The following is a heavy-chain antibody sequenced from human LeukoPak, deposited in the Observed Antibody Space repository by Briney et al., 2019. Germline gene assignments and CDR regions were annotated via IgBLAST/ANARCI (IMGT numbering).Heavy chain of an antibody. D-gene: IGHD1-26*01. CDR1: GVSISSYY. CDR2: IFYSGST. CDR3: ARLAAISGCDYPDD. J-gene: IGHJ4*02. Sequence: SETLSLTCTVSGVSISSYYWSWIRQPPGKGLEWIGYIFYSGSTIYNPSLKSRVTISVDTSKNHFSLRLRSVTAADTAVYYCARLAAISGCDYPDDSGQGTLVTVSS. V-gene: IGHV4-59*08.